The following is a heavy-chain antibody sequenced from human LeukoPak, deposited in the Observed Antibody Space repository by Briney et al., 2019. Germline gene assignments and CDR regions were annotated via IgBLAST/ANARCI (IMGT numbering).Heavy chain of an antibody. D-gene: IGHD1-26*01. V-gene: IGHV4-30-2*01. Sequence: SETLSLTCTVSGGSISSGGYYWSWIRQPPGKGLEWIGYIYHSGSTYYNPSLKSRVTISVDRSKNQFSLKLSSVTAADTAVYYCANTIIPAYSWELHGGDTGFDPWGQGTLVTVSS. CDR2: IYHSGST. CDR1: GGSISSGGYY. CDR3: ANTIIPAYSWELHGGDTGFDP. J-gene: IGHJ5*02.